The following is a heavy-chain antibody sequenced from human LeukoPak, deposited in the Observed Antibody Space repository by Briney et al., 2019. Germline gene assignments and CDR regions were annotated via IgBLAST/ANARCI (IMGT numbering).Heavy chain of an antibody. J-gene: IGHJ6*04. V-gene: IGHV3-66*01. CDR3: AELGITMIGGV. CDR1: GFTVSSNY. Sequence: GGSLRLSCAASGFTVSSNYMSWVRQAPGKGLEWVSVLYSGGSTYYADSVKGRFTISRDNSKNTLYLQMNSLRAEDTAVYYCAELGITMIGGVWGKGTTVTISS. CDR2: LYSGGST. D-gene: IGHD3-10*02.